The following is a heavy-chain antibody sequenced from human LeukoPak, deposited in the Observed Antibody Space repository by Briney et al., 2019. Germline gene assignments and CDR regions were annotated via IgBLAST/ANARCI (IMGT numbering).Heavy chain of an antibody. D-gene: IGHD2-15*01. Sequence: PGGSLRLSCAASGFTVSSNYMSWVRQAPGKGLEWVSVIYSGGSTCYADSVKGRFTISRDNSKNTLYLQMNSLRAEDTAVYYCARDRGYCSGGSCYPGAFDIWGQGTMVTVSS. CDR3: ARDRGYCSGGSCYPGAFDI. J-gene: IGHJ3*02. CDR2: IYSGGST. CDR1: GFTVSSNY. V-gene: IGHV3-53*01.